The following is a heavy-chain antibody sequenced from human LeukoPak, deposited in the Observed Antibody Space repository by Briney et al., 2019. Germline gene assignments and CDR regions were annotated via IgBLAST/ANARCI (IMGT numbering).Heavy chain of an antibody. CDR2: TYYSGSTGST. D-gene: IGHD5-12*01. V-gene: IGHV4-39*07. CDR3: ARGPSGYHNT. Sequence: SETLSLICTVSGGSISSSSYYWGWIRQPPGKGLEWIGSTYYSGSTGSTYYNPSFKSRVTILIDTSKNQFSLKLSSVTAADTAVYYCARGPSGYHNTGGQGTLVTVSS. CDR1: GGSISSSSYY. J-gene: IGHJ4*02.